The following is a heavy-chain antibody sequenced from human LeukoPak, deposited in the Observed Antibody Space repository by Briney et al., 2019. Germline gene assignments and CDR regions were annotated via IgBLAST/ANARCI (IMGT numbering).Heavy chain of an antibody. CDR3: ARAEYYFGSGSFCRH. CDR1: GYIFTSYG. D-gene: IGHD3-10*01. CDR2: ISAYNGNT. J-gene: IGHJ4*02. Sequence: ASVKVSCKASGYIFTSYGISWVRQASGQGLEWMGWISAYNGNTNYAQKLQGRVTLTTDTSTSTAYMELRSLRSDDTAVYYCARAEYYFGSGSFCRHWGQGTLVTVSS. V-gene: IGHV1-18*01.